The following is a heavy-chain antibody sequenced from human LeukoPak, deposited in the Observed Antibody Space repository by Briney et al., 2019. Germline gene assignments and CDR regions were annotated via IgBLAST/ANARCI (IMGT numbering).Heavy chain of an antibody. D-gene: IGHD3-22*01. Sequence: GGSLRLSCAASGFTFSTYSMNWVRQAPGKGLEWVSSISSSSSYIYYADSVKGRFTISRDNAKNSLYLQMNSLRAEDTAVYYCARDQVPIATYYYDSSGYPYFDYWGQGTLVTVSS. V-gene: IGHV3-21*01. J-gene: IGHJ4*02. CDR1: GFTFSTYS. CDR2: ISSSSSYI. CDR3: ARDQVPIATYYYDSSGYPYFDY.